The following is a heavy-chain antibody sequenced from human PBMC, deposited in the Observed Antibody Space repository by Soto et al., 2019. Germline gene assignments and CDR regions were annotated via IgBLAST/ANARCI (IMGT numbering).Heavy chain of an antibody. D-gene: IGHD2-15*01. CDR1: GYTFTGYY. V-gene: IGHV1-2*04. Sequence: QVQLVQSGAEVKKPGASVKVSCTASGYTFTGYYLHWVRQAPGHGLEWMGWINPNSGGTNYARKFQGWVTMTRDTSISTVYMELCMLRSDDTAIYYCARGASEGYCSGGWCSVEGADYWGQGTLVTVSS. CDR3: ARGASEGYCSGGWCSVEGADY. CDR2: INPNSGGT. J-gene: IGHJ4*02.